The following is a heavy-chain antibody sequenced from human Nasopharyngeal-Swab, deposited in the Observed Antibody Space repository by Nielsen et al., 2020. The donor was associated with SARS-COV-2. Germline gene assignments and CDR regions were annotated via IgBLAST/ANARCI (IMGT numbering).Heavy chain of an antibody. Sequence: WIRQPPGKALEWLAHIFSNDEKLYSTSLNSRLTISKDTSKSQVVLTMTNMDPVDTATYYCARCREYCSSTTCCVNWFDPWGQGTQVTVSS. D-gene: IGHD2-2*01. CDR3: ARCREYCSSTTCCVNWFDP. CDR2: IFSNDEK. J-gene: IGHJ5*02. V-gene: IGHV2-26*01.